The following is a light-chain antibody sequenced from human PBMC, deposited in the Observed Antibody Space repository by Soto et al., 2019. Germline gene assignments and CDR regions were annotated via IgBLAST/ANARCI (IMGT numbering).Light chain of an antibody. CDR3: QQYYSYPRT. CDR2: AAS. CDR1: QGISSY. Sequence: AIRMTQSPSSLSASTGDRVTITCRASQGISSYLAWYQQEPGKAPKLLTYAASTLQSGVPSRFSGSGSGTDFTLTISCLQSEDFATYYCQQYYSYPRTFGQGTKVDIK. J-gene: IGKJ1*01. V-gene: IGKV1-8*01.